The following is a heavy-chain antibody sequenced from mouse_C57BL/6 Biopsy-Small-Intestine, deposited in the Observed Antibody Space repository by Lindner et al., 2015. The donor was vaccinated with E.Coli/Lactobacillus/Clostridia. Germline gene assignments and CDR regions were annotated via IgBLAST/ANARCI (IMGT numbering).Heavy chain of an antibody. CDR1: GYTFTSYG. CDR2: ISTYNGNT. J-gene: IGHJ1*01. CDR3: AREGYCSSTSCSYYSYYGMDV. V-gene: IGHV1-4*01. D-gene: IGHD1-1*01. Sequence: SVKVSCKASGYTFTSYGISWVRQAPGQGLEWMGWISTYNGNTNYALKLQGRVTMTTDTSTSTAYMELRSLRSDDTAAYYCAREGYCSSTSCSYYSYYGMDVWGQGTTVTVSS.